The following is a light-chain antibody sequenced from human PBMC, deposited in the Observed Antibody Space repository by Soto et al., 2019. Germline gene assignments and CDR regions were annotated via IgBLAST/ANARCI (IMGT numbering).Light chain of an antibody. J-gene: IGKJ1*01. CDR3: QQRHSTPLT. V-gene: IGKV1-39*01. Sequence: ASHNMRNSVNCYQQKPGKAPKCLIYTSSSLQSGVPSRFSASASRPDFTLSISSLQPEHLSTYHCQQRHSTPLTSGHRTEVDIK. CDR1: HNMRNS. CDR2: TSS.